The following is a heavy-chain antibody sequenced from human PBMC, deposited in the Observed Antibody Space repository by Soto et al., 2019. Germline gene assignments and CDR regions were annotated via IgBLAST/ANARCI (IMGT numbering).Heavy chain of an antibody. D-gene: IGHD3-10*01. CDR3: ARYGSGSYYPTTFDY. CDR2: IYYSGST. CDR1: GGSISSSGYN. J-gene: IGHJ4*02. Sequence: QVQLQESGPGLVKPSQTLSLTGTFSGGSISSSGYNWSWIRQHPGKGLEWIGYIYYSGSTDYNPSFKRRVNIPVDPSQNQFSRKLSPMTAADTAVYFCARYGSGSYYPTTFDYWGQGTLVTVSS. V-gene: IGHV4-31*03.